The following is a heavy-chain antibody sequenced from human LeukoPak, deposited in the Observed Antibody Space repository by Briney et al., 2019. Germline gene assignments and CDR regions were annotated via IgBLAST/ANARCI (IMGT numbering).Heavy chain of an antibody. J-gene: IGHJ4*02. CDR2: INPNSGAT. CDR1: GYTFTDYY. Sequence: ASVKVSCKASGYTFTDYYMHWVRQAPGRGLEWMGWINPNSGATNYAQNFQGRVTMTRDTSISTAYMEVSRLRSDDTAVYYCARDSDCTNGVCYRTDLDYWGQGTLVTVSS. CDR3: ARDSDCTNGVCYRTDLDY. V-gene: IGHV1-2*02. D-gene: IGHD2-8*01.